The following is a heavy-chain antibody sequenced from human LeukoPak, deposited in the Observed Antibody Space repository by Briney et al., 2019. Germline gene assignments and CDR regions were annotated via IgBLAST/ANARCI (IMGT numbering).Heavy chain of an antibody. CDR3: AKDPSYGVYVGYFDY. CDR1: GFTFSSYG. CDR2: ISYDGSNK. V-gene: IGHV3-30*18. J-gene: IGHJ4*02. Sequence: PGRSLRLSCAASGFTFSSYGMHWVRQAPGKGLEWVAVISYDGSNKYYADSVKGRFTISRDNSKSTLYLQMNSLRAEDTAVYYCAKDPSYGVYVGYFDYWGQGTLVTVSS. D-gene: IGHD4-17*01.